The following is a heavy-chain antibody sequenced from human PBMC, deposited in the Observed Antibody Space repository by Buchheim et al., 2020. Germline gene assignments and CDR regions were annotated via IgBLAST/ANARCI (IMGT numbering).Heavy chain of an antibody. CDR1: GFTFSNYA. Sequence: EVQLLESGGVLVQPGGSLRLSCAASGFTFSNYAMSWVRQAPGKGLEWVSAISCSGSSTYYADSVKGRVTISRDNLKSTLYLKMNSLRAEDTAVYYCARGDSYYDFLCEYWGQGTL. CDR2: ISCSGSST. V-gene: IGHV3-23*01. CDR3: ARGDSYYDFLCEY. D-gene: IGHD3-3*01. J-gene: IGHJ1*01.